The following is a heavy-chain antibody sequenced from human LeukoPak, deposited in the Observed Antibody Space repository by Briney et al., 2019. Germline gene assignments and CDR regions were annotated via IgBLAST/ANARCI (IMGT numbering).Heavy chain of an antibody. V-gene: IGHV3-23*01. D-gene: IGHD3-16*01. CDR3: ARASWVSSTDAVR. CDR2: IRGNGDT. Sequence: PGGSLRLSCAASGLSFSSFAMSWVRQGPARGLEWVSSIRGNGDTFYADSVKGQFTLSSDSSRNTVYFQLNNLRVEDTAIYYCARASWVSSTDAVRWGQGTLVTVSS. J-gene: IGHJ4*02. CDR1: GLSFSSFA.